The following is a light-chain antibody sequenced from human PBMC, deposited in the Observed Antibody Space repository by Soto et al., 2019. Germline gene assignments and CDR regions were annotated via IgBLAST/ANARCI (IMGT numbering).Light chain of an antibody. J-gene: IGLJ2*01. Sequence: NFMLTQPHSVSESPGKTVTISCTRSSGSIASNYVQWYQQRPGSAPTTVIYEDNQRPSGVPDRFSGSIDSSSNSASLTISGLKTEDEADYCCQSYDSSFVVFGGGTQLTVL. CDR3: QSYDSSFVV. CDR2: EDN. V-gene: IGLV6-57*04. CDR1: SGSIASNY.